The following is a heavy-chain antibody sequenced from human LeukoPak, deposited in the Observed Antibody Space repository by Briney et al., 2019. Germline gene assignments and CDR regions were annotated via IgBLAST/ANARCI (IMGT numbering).Heavy chain of an antibody. D-gene: IGHD2-8*01. CDR3: AQWHTVDY. CDR1: GFTFSSAP. J-gene: IGHJ4*02. CDR2: IGGSGGNT. Sequence: QPGRSLRLSCAASGFTFSSAPMSWVRQAPGKGLEWVSVIGGSGGNTNYADSVRGRFTISRDNSKNTLYLQMNSLRAEDTAVYYCAQWHTVDYWGQGTLVTVSS. V-gene: IGHV3-23*01.